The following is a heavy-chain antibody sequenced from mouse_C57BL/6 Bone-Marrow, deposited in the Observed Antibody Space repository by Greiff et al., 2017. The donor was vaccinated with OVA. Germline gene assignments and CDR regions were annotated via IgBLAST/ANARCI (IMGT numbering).Heavy chain of an antibody. Sequence: QVQLKQSDAELVKPGASVKISCKVSGYTFTDHTIHWMKQRPEQGLAWIGYIYPRDGSTKYNEKFKGKATLTADKSSSTAYMQLNSLTSEDSAVYFCARGIYYGSSYCYFDYWGQGTTLTVSS. CDR1: GYTFTDHT. CDR3: ARGIYYGSSYCYFDY. J-gene: IGHJ2*01. V-gene: IGHV1-78*01. CDR2: IYPRDGST. D-gene: IGHD1-1*01.